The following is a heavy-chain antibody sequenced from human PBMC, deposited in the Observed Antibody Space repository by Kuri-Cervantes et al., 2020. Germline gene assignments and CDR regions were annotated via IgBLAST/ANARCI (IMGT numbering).Heavy chain of an antibody. V-gene: IGHV3-30*03. CDR2: ISYDGSNK. Sequence: GGSLRLSCAASGFTFSSYGMHWVRQAPGKGLEWVAVISYDGSNKYYADSVKGRFTISRDNSKNTLYLQMNSLRAEDTAVYYCARDGGGWGDYFDYWGQGTLVTVSS. CDR3: ARDGGGWGDYFDY. J-gene: IGHJ4*02. CDR1: GFTFSSYG. D-gene: IGHD3-16*01.